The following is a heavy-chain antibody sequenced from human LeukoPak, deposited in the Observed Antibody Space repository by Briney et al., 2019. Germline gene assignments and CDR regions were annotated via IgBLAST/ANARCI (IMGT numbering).Heavy chain of an antibody. J-gene: IGHJ4*02. CDR3: ARAIAVVNY. V-gene: IGHV1-2*02. Sequence: AVSVKVSCKASGYTFTDYYIHWVRQAPGQGLEWMGWINPNSGGTNYAQKFQGRVTMTKDASISTAYLELTRLRSDDTAVYFCARAIAVVNYWGQGTLVSVSS. CDR2: INPNSGGT. CDR1: GYTFTDYY. D-gene: IGHD3-22*01.